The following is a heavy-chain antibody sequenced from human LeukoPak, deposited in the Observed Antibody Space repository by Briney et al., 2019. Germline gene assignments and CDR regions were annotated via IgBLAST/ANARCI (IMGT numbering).Heavy chain of an antibody. D-gene: IGHD3-22*01. J-gene: IGHJ4*02. CDR2: IYYSGST. CDR1: GGSISSYY. V-gene: IGHV4-59*01. Sequence: SETLSLTCTVSGGSISSYYWSWIRQPPGKGLEWIGYIYYSGSTNYNLSLKSRVTISVDTSKNQFSLKLSSVTAADTAVYYCASMGSSGYFDYWGQGTLVTVSS. CDR3: ASMGSSGYFDY.